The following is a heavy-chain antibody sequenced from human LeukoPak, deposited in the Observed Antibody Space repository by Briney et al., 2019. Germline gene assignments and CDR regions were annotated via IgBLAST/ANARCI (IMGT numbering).Heavy chain of an antibody. CDR3: ARGSFDGSGYYLFDY. D-gene: IGHD3-22*01. CDR2: IYNSGNT. Sequence: SETLSLTCAVYGGSFSGYYWSWIRQPPGKGLEWIGRIYNSGNTNYSPSLESRVTMSADTSKNQFSLKLSSVTAADTAVYYCARGSFDGSGYYLFDYWGQGTLVTVSS. CDR1: GGSFSGYY. J-gene: IGHJ4*02. V-gene: IGHV4-59*10.